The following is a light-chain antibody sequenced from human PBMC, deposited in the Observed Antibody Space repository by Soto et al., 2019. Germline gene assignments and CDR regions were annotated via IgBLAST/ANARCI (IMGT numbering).Light chain of an antibody. CDR3: SSYTSSSTLGV. Sequence: QSVLAQPASVSGSPGQTITISCTGTSSDIGGYNYVSWYQQYPGNAPKHMISEVSNRPSGISNRFSGFKSANTAFLIISGLQAEDEADYFCSSYTSSSTLGVFGTGTKVTVL. CDR1: SSDIGGYNY. CDR2: EVS. V-gene: IGLV2-14*01. J-gene: IGLJ1*01.